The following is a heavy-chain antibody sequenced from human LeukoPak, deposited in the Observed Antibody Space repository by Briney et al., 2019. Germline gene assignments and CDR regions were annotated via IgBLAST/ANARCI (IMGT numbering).Heavy chain of an antibody. CDR2: IRYDGSNK. CDR3: AKDKARGSPFDYYYMDV. D-gene: IGHD1-26*01. CDR1: GFTFSSYG. Sequence: SGGSLRLSYAASGFTFSSYGMHWVRQAPGKGLEWVAFIRYDGSNKYYADSVKGRFTISRDNSKNTLYLQMNSLRAEDTAVYYCAKDKARGSPFDYYYMDVWGKGTTVTVSS. J-gene: IGHJ6*03. V-gene: IGHV3-30*02.